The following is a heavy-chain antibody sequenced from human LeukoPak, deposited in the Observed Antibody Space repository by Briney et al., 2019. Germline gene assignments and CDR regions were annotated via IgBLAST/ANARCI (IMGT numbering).Heavy chain of an antibody. V-gene: IGHV3-23*01. CDR2: ISGTGGST. CDR1: GFTFSSYA. Sequence: HPGGSLRLSCAASGFTFSSYAMSWVRQAPGKELEWVSAISGTGGSTYYADSVKGRFTISRDNSKNTLYLQMNSLRAEDTAVYYCARDLNPSMDVWGQGTTVTVSS. J-gene: IGHJ6*02. D-gene: IGHD1-14*01. CDR3: ARDLNPSMDV.